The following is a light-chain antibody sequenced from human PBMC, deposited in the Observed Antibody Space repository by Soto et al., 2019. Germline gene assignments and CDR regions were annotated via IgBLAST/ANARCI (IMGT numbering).Light chain of an antibody. J-gene: IGKJ4*01. Sequence: ELVMTQSPATLSVSPGERATLSCRASQSVSSNLAWYQQKPGQAPRLLIYHASTRATGIPARFSGSGSGTEFTLTISSLQSEDFAVYYCQQYNKWPLTFGGGTKMEIK. CDR1: QSVSSN. V-gene: IGKV3-15*01. CDR3: QQYNKWPLT. CDR2: HAS.